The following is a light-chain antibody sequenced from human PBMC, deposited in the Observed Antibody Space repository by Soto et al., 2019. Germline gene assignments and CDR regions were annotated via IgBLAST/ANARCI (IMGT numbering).Light chain of an antibody. CDR2: EVT. J-gene: IGLJ2*01. CDR1: SRDVADYNY. Sequence: QSVLTQPASVSGSPGQSITISCTGTSRDVADYNYVSWYQQYPGKAPKLVISEVTNRPSGISNRFSGSKSGNTASLTISGLQTEDEADYYCSSYSTSGTLEFGGGTQLTVL. CDR3: SSYSTSGTLE. V-gene: IGLV2-14*03.